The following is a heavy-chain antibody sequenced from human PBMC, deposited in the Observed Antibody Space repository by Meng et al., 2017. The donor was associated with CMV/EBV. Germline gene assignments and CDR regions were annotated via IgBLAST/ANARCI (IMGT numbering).Heavy chain of an antibody. Sequence: QVQMSVFGRVVDQRAKSLRLSWTAFVFTFSSSDMHGVRQGPGKELKWVAVIPYDGSNKYYAGSVKGRFTISRDNSKNTLYLQMNSLRAEDTAVYYCARAGDTAMGPPDYWGQGTLVTVSS. CDR1: VFTFSSSD. V-gene: IGHV3-30-3*01. CDR2: IPYDGSNK. D-gene: IGHD5-18*01. J-gene: IGHJ4*02. CDR3: ARAGDTAMGPPDY.